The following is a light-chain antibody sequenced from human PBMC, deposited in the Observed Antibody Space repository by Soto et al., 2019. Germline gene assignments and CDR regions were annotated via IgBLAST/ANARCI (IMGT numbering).Light chain of an antibody. Sequence: QTVVTQEPSFSVSPGGTVTLTCGLTSGSVSTRNYPSWYQQIPGQAPRTLIYNTNTRSSGVPDRFSGSILGNKAALTITGAQAEDESDYYCLLYVGSRIHRVFGGGTQLTVL. CDR2: NTN. CDR3: LLYVGSRIHRV. CDR1: SGSVSTRNY. V-gene: IGLV8-61*01. J-gene: IGLJ3*02.